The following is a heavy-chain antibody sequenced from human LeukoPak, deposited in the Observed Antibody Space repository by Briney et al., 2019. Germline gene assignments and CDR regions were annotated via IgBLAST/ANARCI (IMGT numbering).Heavy chain of an antibody. V-gene: IGHV1-8*03. CDR2: MNPNSGNT. CDR3: ARGRGYCSSTSCYTSWFDP. D-gene: IGHD2-2*02. Sequence: ASVKVSCKASGYTFTSYDINWVRQATGQGLEWMGWMNPNSGNTGYAQKFQGRVTITRNTSISTAYMELSSLRSEDTAVYYCARGRGYCSSTSCYTSWFDPWGQGTLVTVSP. J-gene: IGHJ5*02. CDR1: GYTFTSYD.